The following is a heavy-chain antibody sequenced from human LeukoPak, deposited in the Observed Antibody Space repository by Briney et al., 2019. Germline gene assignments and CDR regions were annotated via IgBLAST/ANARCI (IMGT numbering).Heavy chain of an antibody. Sequence: GGSLRLSCAASGFIFSDYIMIWVRKAPGKGLEWVSGITASGDSTYYADSVKGRFTMSRDNSKNTVYLQMNSLRVDDTAVYYCARRDIVVVVSASDYWGQGTLVTVSS. CDR3: ARRDIVVVVSASDY. CDR2: ITASGDST. D-gene: IGHD2-15*01. J-gene: IGHJ4*02. CDR1: GFIFSDYI. V-gene: IGHV3-23*01.